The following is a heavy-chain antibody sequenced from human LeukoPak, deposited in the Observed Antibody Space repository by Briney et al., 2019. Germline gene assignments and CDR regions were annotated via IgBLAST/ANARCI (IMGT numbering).Heavy chain of an antibody. J-gene: IGHJ4*02. CDR3: ARVEMWVLRGSDH. Sequence: GGSLRLSCAASGFVFSSYAFNWVRQAPGKGLEWVSFISAKSDNTYYADSVEGRFTVSRDNAKNSLFLQLNSLRAEDTAVYYCARVEMWVLRGSDHWGQGVPVTVSS. D-gene: IGHD3-10*02. CDR2: ISAKSDNT. V-gene: IGHV3-21*01. CDR1: GFVFSSYA.